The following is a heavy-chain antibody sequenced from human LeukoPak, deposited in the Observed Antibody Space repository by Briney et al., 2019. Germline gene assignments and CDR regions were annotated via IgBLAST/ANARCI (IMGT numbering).Heavy chain of an antibody. J-gene: IGHJ5*02. Sequence: GGSLRLSCAASGFTFSSYWMSWVRQAPGKGLEWVANIKQDGSEKYYVDSVKGRFTISRDNAKNSLYLQMNSLRAEDTAVYYCARGPYCSSTSCYVSVVWGDNWFDPWGQGTLVTVSS. V-gene: IGHV3-7*03. D-gene: IGHD2-2*01. CDR2: IKQDGSEK. CDR1: GFTFSSYW. CDR3: ARGPYCSSTSCYVSVVWGDNWFDP.